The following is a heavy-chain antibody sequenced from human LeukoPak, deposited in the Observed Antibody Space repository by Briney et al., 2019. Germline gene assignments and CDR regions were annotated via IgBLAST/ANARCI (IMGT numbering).Heavy chain of an antibody. CDR1: GFTFNSYS. D-gene: IGHD2-21*02. J-gene: IGHJ4*02. CDR2: IYSSGST. Sequence: GGSLRLSCAASGFTFNSYSMNWVRQAPGEGLEWVSAIYSSGSTYYADSVKGRFTISRDNSKNTLYLQMNSLRAEDTAVYYCARDMGDYYFDYWGQGTLVTVSS. V-gene: IGHV3-66*01. CDR3: ARDMGDYYFDY.